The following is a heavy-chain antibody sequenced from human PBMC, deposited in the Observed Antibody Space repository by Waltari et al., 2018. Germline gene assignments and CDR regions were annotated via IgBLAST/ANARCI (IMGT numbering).Heavy chain of an antibody. V-gene: IGHV1-2*02. CDR2: INPNTCAT. Sequence: QVQLVQSGADVKKPGASVRVSCTTSGYTFNDYYIYWVRQAPGKGLEWMGWINPNTCATNLAQKYQGRLSMTRDTSITTAYMELNGLTSDDTAVYYCARDLFPSFWSGYGIDFWGQGTLVTVSS. J-gene: IGHJ3*01. CDR3: ARDLFPSFWSGYGIDF. CDR1: GYTFNDYY. D-gene: IGHD3-3*01.